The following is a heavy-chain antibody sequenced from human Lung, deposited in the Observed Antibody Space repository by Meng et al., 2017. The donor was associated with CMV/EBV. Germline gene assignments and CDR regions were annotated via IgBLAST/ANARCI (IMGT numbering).Heavy chain of an antibody. D-gene: IGHD5-18*01. CDR2: IYYSGST. V-gene: IGHV4-59*01. CDR3: ESSGYSYGYGYYGMDV. Sequence: LSCTVSGGSISSYYWSWIRQPPGKGLEWIGYIYYSGSTNYNPYPKSRVAISVDTSKNQFALKLSSVTSADTAEKYCESSGYSYGYGYYGMDVWGQGXTVTVSS. J-gene: IGHJ6*02. CDR1: GGSISSYY.